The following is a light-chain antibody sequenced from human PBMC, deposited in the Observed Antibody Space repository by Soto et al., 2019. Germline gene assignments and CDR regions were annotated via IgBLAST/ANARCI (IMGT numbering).Light chain of an antibody. CDR3: QQYGSSYPWT. J-gene: IGKJ1*01. CDR1: QSVSSY. V-gene: IGKV3-11*01. CDR2: DAS. Sequence: EIVSTQSPATLSLSPGERATLSCRASQSVSSYLAWYQQKPGQAPRLLIYDASNRATGIPARFSGSGSGTDFTLTISSLEPEDFAVYYCQQYGSSYPWTFGQGTKVDIK.